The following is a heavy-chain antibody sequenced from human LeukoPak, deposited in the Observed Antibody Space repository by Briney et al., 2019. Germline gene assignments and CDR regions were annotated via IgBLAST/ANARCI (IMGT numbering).Heavy chain of an antibody. J-gene: IGHJ4*02. V-gene: IGHV4-38-2*02. CDR3: ARGPAHFDY. CDR1: GYSISSGYY. CDR2: IYHSGST. Sequence: SETLSLTCTVSGYSISSGYYWGWIRQPPGKGLEWIGSIYHSGSTYYNPSLKSRVTISVDTSKNQFSLKLSSVTAADTAVYYCARGPAHFDYWGQGTLVTVSS.